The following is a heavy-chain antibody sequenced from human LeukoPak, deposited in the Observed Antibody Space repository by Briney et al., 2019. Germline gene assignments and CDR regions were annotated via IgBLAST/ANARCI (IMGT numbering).Heavy chain of an antibody. CDR3: VKAGVGDTIFGVVIRDWFDP. V-gene: IGHV3-64D*09. CDR2: ISSNGGST. D-gene: IGHD3-3*01. J-gene: IGHJ5*02. CDR1: GFTFSSYA. Sequence: RPGGSLRLSCSASGFTFSSYAMHWVRQAPGKGLEYVSAISSNGGSTYYADSVKGRLTISRDNSKNTLYLQMSSLRAEDTAVYYCVKAGVGDTIFGVVIRDWFDPWGQGTLVTVSS.